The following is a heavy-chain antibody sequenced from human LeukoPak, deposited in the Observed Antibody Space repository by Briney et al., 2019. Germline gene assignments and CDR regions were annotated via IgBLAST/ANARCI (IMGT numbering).Heavy chain of an antibody. V-gene: IGHV4-39*01. CDR2: IYYGGST. CDR1: GGSISSDNFF. Sequence: SETLSLTCTVSGGSISSDNFFWGWIRQPPGKGLEWIGSIYYGGSTFYNPYLNSRLSMSIDTSKSQLPLKLSSVTAADTAVYYCARHYGDYQGFWNYWGQGTLVTVSS. CDR3: ARHYGDYQGFWNY. D-gene: IGHD4-17*01. J-gene: IGHJ4*02.